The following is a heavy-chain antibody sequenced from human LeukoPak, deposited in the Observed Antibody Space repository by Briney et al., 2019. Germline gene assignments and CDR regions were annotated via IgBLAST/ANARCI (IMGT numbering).Heavy chain of an antibody. CDR3: AELGITMIGGV. D-gene: IGHD3-10*02. Sequence: GGSLRLSCAASGFTFGDYGMSWVRQAPGKGLEWVSGLNWNGANTGYADSVQGRFTISRDNAKNSLYLQMNSLRAEDTALYYCAELGITMIGGVWGKGTTVTISS. CDR1: GFTFGDYG. J-gene: IGHJ6*04. CDR2: LNWNGANT. V-gene: IGHV3-20*04.